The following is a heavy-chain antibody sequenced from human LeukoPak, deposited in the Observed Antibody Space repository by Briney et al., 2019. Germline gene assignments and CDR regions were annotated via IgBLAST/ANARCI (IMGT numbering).Heavy chain of an antibody. V-gene: IGHV3-48*03. D-gene: IGHD2-15*01. CDR3: ARDRGRDYFDY. J-gene: IGHJ4*02. CDR2: ISSSGSTI. Sequence: PGGSLRLSCAASGFTFSSYEMNWVRQAPGKGLEWVSYISSSGSTIYYADSVKGRFTISRDNAKNSLYLQMNSLRAEDTAVYYCARDRGRDYFDYWGQGTLVTVSS. CDR1: GFTFSSYE.